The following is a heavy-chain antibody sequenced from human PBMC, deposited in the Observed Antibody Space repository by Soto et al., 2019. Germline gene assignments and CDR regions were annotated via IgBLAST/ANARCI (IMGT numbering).Heavy chain of an antibody. CDR2: IYYSGST. Sequence: QVQLQESGPGLVKPSETLSLTCIVSGGSISTYYWSWIRQPPGKGLEWIGYIYYSGSTNYNPSLKSRVTISVDTSKNQFSLKLSSVPAADTAVYYCARGNYDFLTGYYIEYFDYWGQGTLVTVSS. D-gene: IGHD3-9*01. CDR3: ARGNYDFLTGYYIEYFDY. V-gene: IGHV4-59*01. J-gene: IGHJ4*02. CDR1: GGSISTYY.